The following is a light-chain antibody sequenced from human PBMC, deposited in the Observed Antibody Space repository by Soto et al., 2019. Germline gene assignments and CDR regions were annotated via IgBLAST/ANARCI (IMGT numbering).Light chain of an antibody. J-gene: IGKJ4*01. Sequence: EIVLTQSPATLSLSPGERATLSCRASQSVSNYLAWFQQKPGQAPRLLIYDASNRATGIPARLSSSGSETDFTLTISSLEPEDFAVYYCQQRSSWPLLTFGGGTKVEI. V-gene: IGKV3-11*01. CDR3: QQRSSWPLLT. CDR1: QSVSNY. CDR2: DAS.